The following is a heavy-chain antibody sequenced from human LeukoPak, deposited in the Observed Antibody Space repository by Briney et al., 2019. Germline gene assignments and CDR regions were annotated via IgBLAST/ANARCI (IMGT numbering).Heavy chain of an antibody. CDR2: MYYTGGT. Sequence: PSETLSLTYTVSGGSISISSHYWAWIRQPPGKGLELIVRMYYTGGTYYNPSLNSRVTISIDTSKNQFYLKLNSVTAADTAVYYCARLVRYCSTNSCYHFDFWGQGTLVTVSS. J-gene: IGHJ4*02. CDR1: GGSISISSHY. D-gene: IGHD2-2*01. V-gene: IGHV4-39*01. CDR3: ARLVRYCSTNSCYHFDF.